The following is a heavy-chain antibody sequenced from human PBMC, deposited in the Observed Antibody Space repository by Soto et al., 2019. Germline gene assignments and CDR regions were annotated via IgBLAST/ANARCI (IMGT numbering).Heavy chain of an antibody. CDR3: ARDGLSVAGIHLMGY. CDR2: ISSSSSTI. V-gene: IGHV3-48*02. CDR1: GFTFSSYS. D-gene: IGHD6-19*01. J-gene: IGHJ4*02. Sequence: GGSLRLSCAASGFTFSSYSMNWVRQAPGKGLEWVSYISSSSSTIYYADSVKGRFTISRDNAKNSLYLQMNSLRDEDTAVYYCARDGLSVAGIHLMGYWGQGTLVTVSS.